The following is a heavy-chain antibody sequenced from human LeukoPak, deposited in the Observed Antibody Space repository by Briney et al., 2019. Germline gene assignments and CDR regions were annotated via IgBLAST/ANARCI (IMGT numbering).Heavy chain of an antibody. CDR2: TNGNGDST. D-gene: IGHD1-1*01. CDR1: GFTSSNYA. J-gene: IGHJ4*02. Sequence: GGSLRLSCSASGFTSSNYAMHWVRQAPGKGLEYASATNGNGDSTYYADSVKGRFTISRDNSKNTLYLQMSSLRAEDTAVYYCVKAQLGGTLDYWGQGTLVTVSS. CDR3: VKAQLGGTLDY. V-gene: IGHV3-64D*09.